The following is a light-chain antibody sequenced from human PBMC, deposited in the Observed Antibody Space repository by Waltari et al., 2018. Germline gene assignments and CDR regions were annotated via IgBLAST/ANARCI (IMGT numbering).Light chain of an antibody. J-gene: IGLJ2*01. CDR3: QTWGPGIRV. CDR1: SGHSNYA. Sequence: QLVLTQSPSASASLGASVKLTCTLSSGHSNYAIAWHQQQPEKGPRYLMRINRDGSHAKGDCLPDRFSASKSVAERYLTISSLQSEDEAAYYCQTWGPGIRVFGGGTHLTVL. CDR2: INRDGSH. V-gene: IGLV4-69*01.